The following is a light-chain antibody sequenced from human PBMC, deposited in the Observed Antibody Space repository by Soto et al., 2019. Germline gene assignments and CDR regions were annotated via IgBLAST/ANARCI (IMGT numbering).Light chain of an antibody. V-gene: IGLV2-14*01. Sequence: QSALTQPASVSGSPGQSITISCTGTSSDVGGYNYVSWYQQHPGKAPKLIIYEVSHRPSGVSNRFSGSKSGNTASLTISGLQAEDEADYYCSSYPTNSRLFGTGTKLTVL. J-gene: IGLJ1*01. CDR3: SSYPTNSRL. CDR2: EVS. CDR1: SSDVGGYNY.